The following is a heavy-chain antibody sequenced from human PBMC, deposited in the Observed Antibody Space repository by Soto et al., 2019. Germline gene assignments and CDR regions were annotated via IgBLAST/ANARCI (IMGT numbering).Heavy chain of an antibody. D-gene: IGHD3-10*01. CDR2: IGTAGDP. Sequence: GSLRLSCAASGFTFSSYDMHWVRQATGKGLEWVSAIGTAGDPYYPGSVKGRFTISRENAKNSLYLQMNSLRAGDTAVYYCARAGAYEYGSGSYYFDYWGQGTLVTVSS. CDR3: ARAGAYEYGSGSYYFDY. CDR1: GFTFSSYD. J-gene: IGHJ4*02. V-gene: IGHV3-13*05.